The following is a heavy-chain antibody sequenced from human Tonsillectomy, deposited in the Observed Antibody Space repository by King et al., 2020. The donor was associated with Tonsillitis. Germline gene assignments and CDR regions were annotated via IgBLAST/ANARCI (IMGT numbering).Heavy chain of an antibody. V-gene: IGHV1-2*02. D-gene: IGHD2-15*01. J-gene: IGHJ4*02. CDR3: ARGRYCSGGSCYSHFDY. CDR2: INPYSGDT. Sequence: IQLVQSGAEVKKPGASVKVSCKASGYTFTDYYIHLVRQAPGQGLEWMGWINPYSGDTNYAQKFQGGVTMTRDTSISTAYMELNRLTSDDTAVYYCARGRYCSGGSCYSHFDYWGQGTPVTVSS. CDR1: GYTFTDYY.